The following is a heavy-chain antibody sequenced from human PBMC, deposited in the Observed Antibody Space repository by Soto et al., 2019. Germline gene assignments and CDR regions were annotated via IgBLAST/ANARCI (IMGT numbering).Heavy chain of an antibody. Sequence: GGSLRLSCAASGFTFSSYAMHWVRQAPGKGLEWVAVISYDGSNKYYADSVKGRFTISRDNSKNTLYLQMNSLRAEDTDVYYCARAPGYDFWSGYYKPYYGMDVWGQGTTVTVSS. J-gene: IGHJ6*02. D-gene: IGHD3-3*01. CDR2: ISYDGSNK. CDR3: ARAPGYDFWSGYYKPYYGMDV. CDR1: GFTFSSYA. V-gene: IGHV3-30-3*01.